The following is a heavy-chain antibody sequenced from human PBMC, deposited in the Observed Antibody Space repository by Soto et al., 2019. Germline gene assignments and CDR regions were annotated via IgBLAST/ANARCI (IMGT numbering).Heavy chain of an antibody. CDR2: ISYEGSNK. D-gene: IGHD2-2*01. CDR1: GFTFSSYG. CDR3: ANQYCSSTSCYGPKWRLYYYGMDV. Sequence: PGGSLRLSCAASGFTFSSYGMHWVRQAPGKGLEWVAVISYEGSNKYYADSVKGRFTISRDNSKNTLYLQMNSLRAEDTAVYYRANQYCSSTSCYGPKWRLYYYGMDVWGQGTTVTVSS. V-gene: IGHV3-30*18. J-gene: IGHJ6*02.